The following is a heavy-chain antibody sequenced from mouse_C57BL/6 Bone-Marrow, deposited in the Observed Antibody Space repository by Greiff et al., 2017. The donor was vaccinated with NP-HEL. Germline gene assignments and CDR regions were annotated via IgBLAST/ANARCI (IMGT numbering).Heavy chain of an antibody. D-gene: IGHD1-1*01. CDR2: IYPGSGNT. Sequence: QVQLQQSGAELVRPGASVKLPCKASGYTFTDYYINWVKQRPGQGLEWIARIYPGSGNTYYNEKFKGKATLTAEKSSSTAYMQLSSLTSEDSAVYFCARTYYGSSFDYWGQGTTLTVSS. CDR3: ARTYYGSSFDY. V-gene: IGHV1-76*01. J-gene: IGHJ2*01. CDR1: GYTFTDYY.